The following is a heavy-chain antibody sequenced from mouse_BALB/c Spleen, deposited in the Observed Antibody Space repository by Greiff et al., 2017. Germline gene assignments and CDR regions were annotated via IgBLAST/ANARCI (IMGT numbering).Heavy chain of an antibody. V-gene: IGHV1-87*01. J-gene: IGHJ3*01. CDR3: ARSRVITTWFAY. CDR2: IYPGDGDT. Sequence: QVHVKQSGAELARPGASVKLSCKASGYTFTSYWMQWVKQRPGQGLEWIGAIYPGDGDTRYTQKFKGKATLTADKSSSTAYMQLSSLASEDSAVYYCARSRVITTWFAYWGQGTLVTVSA. D-gene: IGHD2-4*01. CDR1: GYTFTSYW.